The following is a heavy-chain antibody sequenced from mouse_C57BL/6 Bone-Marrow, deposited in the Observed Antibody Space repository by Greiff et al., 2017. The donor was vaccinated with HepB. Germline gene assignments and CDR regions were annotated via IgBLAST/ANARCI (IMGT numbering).Heavy chain of an antibody. Sequence: VKLQQPGAELVMPGASVKLSCKASGYTFTSYWMHWVKQRPGQGLEWIGEIDPSDSYTNYNQKFKGKSTLTVDKSSSTAYMQLSSLTSEDSAVYYCARMSSRQLRLPFAYWGQGTLVTVSA. J-gene: IGHJ3*01. CDR1: GYTFTSYW. D-gene: IGHD3-2*02. V-gene: IGHV1-69*01. CDR3: ARMSSRQLRLPFAY. CDR2: IDPSDSYT.